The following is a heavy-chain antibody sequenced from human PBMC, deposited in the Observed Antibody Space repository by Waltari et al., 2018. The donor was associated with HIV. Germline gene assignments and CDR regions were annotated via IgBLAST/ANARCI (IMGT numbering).Heavy chain of an antibody. CDR3: ARGIPQSNWGHYYYGMDV. CDR2: IWYDGSNK. CDR1: GFTFSTFG. V-gene: IGHV3-33*01. D-gene: IGHD7-27*01. Sequence: QVQLVESGGGGGQPGRSLRCSCGAHGFTFSTFGINSLAQAPGKGLEWMAIIWYDGSNKYYGASVNGRFTISRDNSKNTLYLQMNSLRAEDTAVYYCARGIPQSNWGHYYYGMDVWGQGTTVTVSS. J-gene: IGHJ6*02.